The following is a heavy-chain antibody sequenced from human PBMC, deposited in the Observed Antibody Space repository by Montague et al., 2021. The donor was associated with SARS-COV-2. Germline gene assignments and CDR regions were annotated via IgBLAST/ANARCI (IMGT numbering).Heavy chain of an antibody. D-gene: IGHD2-2*01. V-gene: IGHV4-31*03. CDR3: AREPRVGQLLSIYYGMDV. J-gene: IGHJ6*02. CDR2: IYYSGST. CDR1: GGSISSGGYY. Sequence: TLSLTCTVSGGSISSGGYYWSRIRQHPGKGLEWIGYIYYSGSTYYNPSLKSRVTISVDTSKNQFSLKLSSVTAADTAVYYCAREPRVGQLLSIYYGMDVWGQGTTVTVSS.